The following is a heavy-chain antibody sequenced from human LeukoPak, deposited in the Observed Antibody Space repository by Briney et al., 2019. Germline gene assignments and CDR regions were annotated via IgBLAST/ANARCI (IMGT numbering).Heavy chain of an antibody. D-gene: IGHD3-3*01. CDR3: ARENAIFGVVGFDY. Sequence: ASMKVPCKASGYTFTSYGISWVRQAPGQGLEWMGWISAYNGNTNYAQKLQGRVTMTTDTSTSTAYMELRSLRSDDTAVYYCARENAIFGVVGFDYWGQGTLVTVSS. CDR1: GYTFTSYG. CDR2: ISAYNGNT. J-gene: IGHJ4*02. V-gene: IGHV1-18*01.